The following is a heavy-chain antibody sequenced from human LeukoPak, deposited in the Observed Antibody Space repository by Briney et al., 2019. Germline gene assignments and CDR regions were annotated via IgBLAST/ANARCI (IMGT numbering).Heavy chain of an antibody. CDR1: GFTFSAYA. D-gene: IGHD2-15*01. J-gene: IGHJ6*02. CDR2: IGSDNKP. CDR3: ASPNCSGGSCYNYYYYYGMDV. V-gene: IGHV3-23*05. Sequence: GGSLRLSCEASGFTFSAYAMTWVRQAPGKGLEWVSSIGSDNKPHYSESVKGRFAISRDNSKSMLFLQLNSLRAEDTAVYYCASPNCSGGSCYNYYYYYGMDVWGQGTTVTVSS.